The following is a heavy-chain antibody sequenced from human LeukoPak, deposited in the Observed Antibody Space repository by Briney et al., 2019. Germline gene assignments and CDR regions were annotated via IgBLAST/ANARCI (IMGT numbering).Heavy chain of an antibody. Sequence: GESLKISCKVSGYRFITYWIGWVRQMPGKGLEWIGIIYPGESDIRYSPSFQAQVTISADKSIRTAYLQWSSLKASDTSIYYCARASGDGRFDFWGQGTLVTVSS. V-gene: IGHV5-51*01. CDR2: IYPGESDI. CDR1: GYRFITYW. J-gene: IGHJ4*02. D-gene: IGHD4-17*01. CDR3: ARASGDGRFDF.